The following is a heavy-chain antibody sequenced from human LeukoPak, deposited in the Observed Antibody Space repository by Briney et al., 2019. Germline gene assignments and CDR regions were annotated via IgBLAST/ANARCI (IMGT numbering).Heavy chain of an antibody. Sequence: GASVKVSCKASGYTFTNYAMHWVRQAPGQRLEWMGWINAGNGNTKYSQEFQGRVTITRDTSASTAYMELSSLRSEDMAVYYCARGGRYYYDHFDYWGQGTLVTVSS. CDR2: INAGNGNT. D-gene: IGHD3-22*01. CDR1: GYTFTNYA. V-gene: IGHV1-3*03. CDR3: ARGGRYYYDHFDY. J-gene: IGHJ4*02.